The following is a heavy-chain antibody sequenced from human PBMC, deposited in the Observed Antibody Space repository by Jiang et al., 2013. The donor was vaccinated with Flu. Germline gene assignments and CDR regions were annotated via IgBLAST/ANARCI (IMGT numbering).Heavy chain of an antibody. Sequence: WMGIIYPGDSDTRYSPSFQGQVTISADKSISTAYLQWSSLKASDTAMYYCARRNVRTVTLRDSTDWYFDLWGRGTLVTVSS. J-gene: IGHJ2*01. D-gene: IGHD4-17*01. CDR2: IYPGDSDT. CDR3: ARRNVRTVTLRDSTDWYFDL. V-gene: IGHV5-51*01.